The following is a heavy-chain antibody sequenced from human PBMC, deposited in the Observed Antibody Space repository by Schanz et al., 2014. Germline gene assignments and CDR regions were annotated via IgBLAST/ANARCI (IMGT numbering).Heavy chain of an antibody. D-gene: IGHD3-3*01. CDR2: IKQDGSEK. J-gene: IGHJ4*02. V-gene: IGHV3-7*01. Sequence: EQLVESGGGAVQPGRSLRLSCAASGFTFSSYAMHWVRQAPGKGLEWVANIKQDGSEKYYVDSVKGRFTISRDNAKNSLYLQMNSLTAEDTAVYYCARGVRIDYWGQGTLVTVSS. CDR3: ARGVRIDY. CDR1: GFTFSSYA.